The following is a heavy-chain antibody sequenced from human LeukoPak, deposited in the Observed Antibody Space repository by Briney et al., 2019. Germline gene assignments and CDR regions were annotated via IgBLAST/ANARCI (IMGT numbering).Heavy chain of an antibody. CDR2: IYHTGST. J-gene: IGHJ6*03. CDR3: ARQDYYYYYMDV. Sequence: WIGSIYHTGSTYYNPSLKSRVTISVDTSKNQFSLKLSSVTAADTAVYYCARQDYYYYYMDVWGKGTTVTVSS. V-gene: IGHV4-38-2*01.